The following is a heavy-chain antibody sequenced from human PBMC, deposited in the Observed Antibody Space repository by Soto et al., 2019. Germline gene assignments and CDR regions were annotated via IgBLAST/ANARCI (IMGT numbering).Heavy chain of an antibody. CDR3: AREAIIVIAAPEYYFDY. V-gene: IGHV3-66*01. Sequence: EGSLRLSCAASGFDVSNTDMSWVRQAPGKGLEWVSVIYSGGYTNYADSVKGRFIVSRDSPKNTLYLQMDSLRAEDTAVYYCAREAIIVIAAPEYYFDYWGQGTLVTVSS. J-gene: IGHJ4*02. CDR1: GFDVSNTD. D-gene: IGHD3-22*01. CDR2: IYSGGYT.